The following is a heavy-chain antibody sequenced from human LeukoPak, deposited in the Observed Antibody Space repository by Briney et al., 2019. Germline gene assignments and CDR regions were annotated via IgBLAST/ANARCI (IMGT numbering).Heavy chain of an antibody. Sequence: GGSLRLSCAASGFTFSSYAMSWVRQAPGKGLEWVSAISGSGGSTYYADTVKGRFTISRDNSKNTLYLQMNSLRAEDTAVYYCAKTGTMVRGVITPYYYYYYMDVWGKGTTVTVSS. CDR3: AKTGTMVRGVITPYYYYYYMDV. CDR1: GFTFSSYA. D-gene: IGHD3-10*01. V-gene: IGHV3-23*01. CDR2: ISGSGGST. J-gene: IGHJ6*03.